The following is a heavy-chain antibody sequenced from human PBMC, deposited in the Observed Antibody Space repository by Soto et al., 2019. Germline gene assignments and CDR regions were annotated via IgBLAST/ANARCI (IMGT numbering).Heavy chain of an antibody. CDR2: INAGNGNT. CDR3: ARDIQGGSSSWLYYYYYGMDV. J-gene: IGHJ6*02. D-gene: IGHD6-13*01. CDR1: GYTFTRYA. V-gene: IGHV1-3*01. Sequence: ASVKVSCKASGYTFTRYAMHWVRQAPGQRLEWMGWINAGNGNTKYSQKNQGRVTISRDTSASTAYMELSSLRSEDTAVYHCARDIQGGSSSWLYYYYYGMDVWGQGTTVTVS.